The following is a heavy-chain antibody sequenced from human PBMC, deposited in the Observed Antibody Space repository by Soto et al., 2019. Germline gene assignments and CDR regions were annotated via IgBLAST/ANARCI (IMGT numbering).Heavy chain of an antibody. Sequence: SETLSLTCTVSGGSINSDCWSWVRQPPGKGLEWIGYIYNSGSTNYNPSLKSRVTMSLDPSKNQFSLKLSSVTAADTVVYYCARYLRNGLYYLDVWGEGTTVTVSS. J-gene: IGHJ6*03. CDR3: ARYLRNGLYYLDV. CDR1: GGSINSDC. V-gene: IGHV4-59*08. CDR2: IYNSGST. D-gene: IGHD3-3*01.